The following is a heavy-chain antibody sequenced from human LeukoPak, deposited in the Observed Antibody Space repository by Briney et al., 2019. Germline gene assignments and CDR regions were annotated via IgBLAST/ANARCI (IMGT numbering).Heavy chain of an antibody. D-gene: IGHD2-21*02. V-gene: IGHV4-59*01. CDR3: ATYCGGDCSLLNAFDI. CDR2: IYYSGST. Sequence: SETLSLTCTVSGVSISSYYWSWIRQPPGKGLEWIGYIYYSGSTNYNPSLKSRVTISVDTSKNQFSLKLSSVTAADTAVYYCATYCGGDCSLLNAFDIWDQGTMVTVSS. J-gene: IGHJ3*02. CDR1: GVSISSYY.